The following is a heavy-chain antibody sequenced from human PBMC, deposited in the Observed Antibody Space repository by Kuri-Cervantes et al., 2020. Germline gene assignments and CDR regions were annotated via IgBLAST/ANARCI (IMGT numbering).Heavy chain of an antibody. Sequence: ASVKVSCKASGYTFTRYYMHWVRQAPGRGLEWMGIINPSGGITSYTQNFQGRVTMTRDTSTSTVYMELSSLKSEDTAIYYCARGGGSSWVDYWGQGTLVTVSS. CDR3: ARGGGSSWVDY. V-gene: IGHV1-46*01. D-gene: IGHD6-13*01. CDR2: INPSGGIT. CDR1: GYTFTRYY. J-gene: IGHJ4*02.